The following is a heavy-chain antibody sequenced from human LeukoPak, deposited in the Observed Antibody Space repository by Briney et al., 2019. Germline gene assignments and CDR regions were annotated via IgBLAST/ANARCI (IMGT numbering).Heavy chain of an antibody. V-gene: IGHV4-59*08. CDR1: GDSIRSYY. D-gene: IGHD3-10*01. CDR2: IYYSGST. CDR3: ARQGAGVPFDY. J-gene: IGHJ4*02. Sequence: SETLSLTCTVSGDSIRSYYWSWIRQPPGKGLEWIGYIYYSGSTNYDPSLKSRVTISVDTSKNQFSLKLSSVTAADTAVYYCARQGAGVPFDYWGRGTLVTVSS.